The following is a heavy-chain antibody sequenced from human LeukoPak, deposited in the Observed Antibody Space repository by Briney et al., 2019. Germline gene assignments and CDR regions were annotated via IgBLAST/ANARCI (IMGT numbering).Heavy chain of an antibody. D-gene: IGHD6-19*01. Sequence: GGSLRLSCAASGFTFSSYWMHWVRQAPGKGLVWVSRINTDGSSTTYADSVKGRFTISRDNAKNTLYLQMNSLRAEDTAVYYCARDRYGSGWRVPDHWGQGTLVTVSS. J-gene: IGHJ4*02. CDR3: ARDRYGSGWRVPDH. CDR1: GFTFSSYW. CDR2: INTDGSST. V-gene: IGHV3-74*03.